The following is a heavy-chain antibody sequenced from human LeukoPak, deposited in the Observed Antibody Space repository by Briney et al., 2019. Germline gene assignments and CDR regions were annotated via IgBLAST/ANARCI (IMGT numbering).Heavy chain of an antibody. CDR3: ARSAGSGYWYYFDL. D-gene: IGHD5-18*01. Sequence: SETLSLTCTVSGGSVSASNFYWSWIRQPPGKGLEWIGYIYYSGSTKYNPSLKSRVTISVDKSKNQFSLKLTSLTAADTAVYYCARSAGSGYWYYFDLWGQGTLVTVSS. V-gene: IGHV4-61*05. CDR1: GGSVSASNFY. J-gene: IGHJ4*02. CDR2: IYYSGST.